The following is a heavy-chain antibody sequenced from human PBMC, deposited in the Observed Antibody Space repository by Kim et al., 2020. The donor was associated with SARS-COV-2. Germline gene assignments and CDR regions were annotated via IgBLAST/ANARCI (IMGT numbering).Heavy chain of an antibody. CDR1: GGSISSYY. CDR3: ARSHYDYVWGSYRPFDY. D-gene: IGHD3-16*02. Sequence: SETLSLTCTVSGGSISSYYWSWIRQPPGKGLEWIGYIYYSGSTNYNPSLKSRVTISVDTSKNQFSLKLSSVTAADTAVYYCARSHYDYVWGSYRPFDYWGQGTLVTVSS. CDR2: IYYSGST. J-gene: IGHJ4*02. V-gene: IGHV4-59*01.